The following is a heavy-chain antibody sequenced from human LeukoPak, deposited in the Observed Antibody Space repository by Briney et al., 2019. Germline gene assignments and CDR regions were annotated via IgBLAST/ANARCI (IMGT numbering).Heavy chain of an antibody. CDR1: GYTFTSYG. J-gene: IGHJ4*02. V-gene: IGHV1-18*01. D-gene: IGHD6-19*01. CDR2: ISAYNGNT. CDR3: ATHIAVAAMHHDY. Sequence: ASVKVSCKASGYTFTSYGISWVRQAPGQGPEWMGWISAYNGNTNYAQKFQGRVTMTEDTSTDTAYMELSSLRSEDTAVYYCATHIAVAAMHHDYWGQGTLVTVSS.